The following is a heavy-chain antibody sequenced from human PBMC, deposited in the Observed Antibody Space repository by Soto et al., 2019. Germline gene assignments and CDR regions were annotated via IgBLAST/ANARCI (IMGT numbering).Heavy chain of an antibody. CDR3: ASTYYDILTGYYTSDY. V-gene: IGHV4-39*01. CDR1: GGSISSSSYY. Sequence: QLQLQESGPGLVKPSETLSLTCTVSGGSISSSSYYWGWIRQPPGKGLEWFGSIYYSGSTYYNPSLKSRVTLSVDTSKNQFSLKLSSVTAADTAVYYCASTYYDILTGYYTSDYWGQGTLVTVSS. CDR2: IYYSGST. J-gene: IGHJ4*02. D-gene: IGHD3-9*01.